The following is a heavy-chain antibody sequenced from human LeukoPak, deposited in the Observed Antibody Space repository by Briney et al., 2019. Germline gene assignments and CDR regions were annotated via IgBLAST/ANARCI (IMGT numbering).Heavy chain of an antibody. V-gene: IGHV4-59*08. CDR2: TYYSGST. Sequence: KASETLSLTCTVSGGSISSYYWSWIRQPPGKGLEWIGYTYYSGSTNYNPSLKSRVTISVDTSKNQFSLKLRSLTAADTAVYYCARHNRDYPHSWFDPWGQGTLVTVSS. J-gene: IGHJ5*02. D-gene: IGHD4-17*01. CDR3: ARHNRDYPHSWFDP. CDR1: GGSISSYY.